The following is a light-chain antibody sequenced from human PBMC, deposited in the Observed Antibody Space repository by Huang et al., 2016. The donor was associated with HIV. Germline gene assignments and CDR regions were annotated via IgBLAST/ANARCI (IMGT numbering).Light chain of an antibody. V-gene: IGKV3-20*01. CDR1: RNLTNSQ. CDR2: GAS. Sequence: EVVLTQSPGILSLSAGERASLSCRASRNLTNSQLAWYQQKVGTPPRLLVFGASTRVSGVPERFTGGVSGRDFTLSISGLEPDDFATYYCQQYDTFSFGQGTRLE. CDR3: QQYDTFS. J-gene: IGKJ2*01.